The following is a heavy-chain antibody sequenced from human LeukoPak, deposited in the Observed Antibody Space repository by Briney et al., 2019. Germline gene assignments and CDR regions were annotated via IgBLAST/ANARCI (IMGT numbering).Heavy chain of an antibody. CDR3: ARLPLAVAGIFDY. D-gene: IGHD6-19*01. CDR1: GGSISSSSYY. Sequence: SETLSLTCTVSGGSISSSSYYWGWIRQPPGKGLEWIASINYSGSTYYNPSLKSQVTISVDTSKNHFSLRLSSVTAADTAVYYCARLPLAVAGIFDYWGQGTLVTVST. CDR2: INYSGST. J-gene: IGHJ4*02. V-gene: IGHV4-39*02.